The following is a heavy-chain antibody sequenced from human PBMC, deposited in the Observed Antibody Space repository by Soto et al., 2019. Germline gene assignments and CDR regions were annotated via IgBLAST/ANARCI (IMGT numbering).Heavy chain of an antibody. J-gene: IGHJ4*02. CDR1: GGSISSGGYS. D-gene: IGHD2-15*01. V-gene: IGHV4-30-2*01. CDR2: IYHSGST. Sequence: QLQLQESGSGLVKPSQTLSLTCAVSGGSISSGGYSWSWIRQPPGKGLEWIGYIYHSGSTYYNPSLKSRVTIPVDRSKNQFSLKLSSVTAADTAVYYCARLRDCSGGSCPLFDYWGQGTLVTVSS. CDR3: ARLRDCSGGSCPLFDY.